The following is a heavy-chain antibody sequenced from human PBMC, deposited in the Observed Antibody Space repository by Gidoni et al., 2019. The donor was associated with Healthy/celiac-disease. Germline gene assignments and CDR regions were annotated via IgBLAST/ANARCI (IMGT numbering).Heavy chain of an antibody. V-gene: IGHV3-33*01. CDR2: IGYDGSNK. D-gene: IGHD3-9*01. Sequence: QVQLVESGGGVVQPGRSMRLSCAASGFTSSSYGMHWVRQAPGKGLEWVAVIGYDGSNKYYTDTVKGRFTISRDNSKNTLYLQMNSLRAEDTAVYYCARVYYDILTGPFDYWGQGTLVTVSS. J-gene: IGHJ4*02. CDR3: ARVYYDILTGPFDY. CDR1: GFTSSSYG.